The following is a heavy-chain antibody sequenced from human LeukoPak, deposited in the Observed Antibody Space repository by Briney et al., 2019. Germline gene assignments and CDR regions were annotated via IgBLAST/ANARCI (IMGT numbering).Heavy chain of an antibody. D-gene: IGHD5-24*01. CDR3: ARGARAGYNLEPFDY. CDR2: IYYSGST. V-gene: IGHV4-59*08. Sequence: PSETLSLTCTVSGGSMSSYYWSWIRQPPGKGLEWIGYIYYSGSTKYNPSLKSRVTISVDTSKNQFSLKLSAMATAARAGYYCARGARAGYNLEPFDYWGQGTMVTVSS. CDR1: GGSMSSYY. J-gene: IGHJ4*02.